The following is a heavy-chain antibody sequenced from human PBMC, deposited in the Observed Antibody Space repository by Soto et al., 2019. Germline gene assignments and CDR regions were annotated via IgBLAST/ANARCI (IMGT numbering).Heavy chain of an antibody. V-gene: IGHV1-18*01. CDR1: GYTFTSYG. Sequence: QVQLVQSGAEVKKPGASVKVSCKASGYTFTSYGISWVRQAPGQGLEWMGWISAYNGNTNYAQKLQGRVTMTTDTSTSTAYMELRRLRSDDTAVYYCARTYYDFWSGYRTAETRKLYYFDYWGQGTLVTVSS. D-gene: IGHD3-3*01. CDR3: ARTYYDFWSGYRTAETRKLYYFDY. J-gene: IGHJ4*02. CDR2: ISAYNGNT.